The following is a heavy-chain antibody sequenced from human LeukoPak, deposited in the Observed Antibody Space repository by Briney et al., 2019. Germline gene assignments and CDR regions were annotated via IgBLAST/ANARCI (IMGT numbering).Heavy chain of an antibody. Sequence: ASVKVSCKASGYTFTGYYMHWVRQAPGQGLEWMGWINPNSGGTNYAQKFQGRVTMTRDTSISTAYMELSRLRSDDTAVYYCARKRIAAAGTNWFDPWGQGTLVTVSP. J-gene: IGHJ5*02. CDR1: GYTFTGYY. CDR3: ARKRIAAAGTNWFDP. CDR2: INPNSGGT. D-gene: IGHD6-13*01. V-gene: IGHV1-2*02.